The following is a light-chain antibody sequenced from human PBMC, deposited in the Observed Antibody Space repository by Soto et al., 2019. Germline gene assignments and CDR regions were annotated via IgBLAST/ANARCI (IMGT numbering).Light chain of an antibody. CDR2: GAS. CDR3: QQYDNSPIT. Sequence: EIVLTQSPATLSLSAGERATLSCRASQSVSSYLAWYQQKPGQAPRLLIYGASSRATGIPDRFSGTGSETDFTLTISRLEPEDFAVYYCQQYDNSPITFGQGTRLEIK. V-gene: IGKV3-20*01. CDR1: QSVSSY. J-gene: IGKJ5*01.